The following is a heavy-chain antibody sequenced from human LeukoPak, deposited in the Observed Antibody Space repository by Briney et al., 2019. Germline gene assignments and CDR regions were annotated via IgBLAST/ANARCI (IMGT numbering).Heavy chain of an antibody. CDR2: INPNSGGT. J-gene: IGHJ5*02. CDR1: GYTFTGYY. V-gene: IGHV1-2*02. CDR3: ARDQWEVSFGEYSSSSPEYNWFDP. Sequence: GASVKVSCKASGYTFTGYYMHWVRQAPGQGLEWMGWINPNSGGTNYAQKFQGRVTMTRDTSISTAYMELSRLRSDDTAVYYCARDQWEVSFGEYSSSSPEYNWFDPWGQGTLVTVSS. D-gene: IGHD6-6*01.